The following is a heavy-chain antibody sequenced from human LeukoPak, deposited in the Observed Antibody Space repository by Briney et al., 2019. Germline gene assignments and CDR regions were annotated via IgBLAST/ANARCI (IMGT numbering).Heavy chain of an antibody. CDR1: GFTFSSYA. CDR2: ISYDGSNK. Sequence: PGGSLRLSCAASGFTFSSYAMLGVRQSPGKGLEWVAVISYDGSNKYYADSVKGRFTISRDNSKNTLYLQMNSLRAEDTAVYYCARERSEGFDYWGQGTLVTVSS. V-gene: IGHV3-30-3*01. D-gene: IGHD6-25*01. J-gene: IGHJ4*02. CDR3: ARERSEGFDY.